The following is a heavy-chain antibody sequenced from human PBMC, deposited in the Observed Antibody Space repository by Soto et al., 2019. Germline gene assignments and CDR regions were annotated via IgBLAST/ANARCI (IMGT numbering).Heavy chain of an antibody. D-gene: IGHD2-15*01. V-gene: IGHV3-23*01. CDR3: AKDRGYCSGGSCYSREGDFDY. CDR2: ISGSGGST. Sequence: EVQLLESGGGLVQPGGFLRLSCAASGFTFSSYAMSWVRQAPGKGLEWVSAISGSGGSTYYADSVKGRFTISRDNCKNTLYLQMNSLRAEDTAVYYCAKDRGYCSGGSCYSREGDFDYWGQGTLVTVSS. J-gene: IGHJ4*02. CDR1: GFTFSSYA.